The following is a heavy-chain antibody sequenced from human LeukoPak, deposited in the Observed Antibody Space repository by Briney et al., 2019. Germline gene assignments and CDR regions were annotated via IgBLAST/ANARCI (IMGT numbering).Heavy chain of an antibody. V-gene: IGHV3-7*01. CDR3: ARDGYSYGFYYFDY. J-gene: IGHJ4*02. CDR1: GFTFSSYW. Sequence: GGSLRLSCAASGFTFSSYWMSWVRQAPGKGLEWVANIKQDGSEKYYVDSVKGRFTIPRDNAKNSLYLQMNSLRAEDTAVYYCARDGYSYGFYYFDYWGQGTLVTVSS. D-gene: IGHD5-18*01. CDR2: IKQDGSEK.